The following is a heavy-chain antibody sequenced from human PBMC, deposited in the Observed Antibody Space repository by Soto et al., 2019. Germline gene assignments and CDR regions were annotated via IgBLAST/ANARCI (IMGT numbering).Heavy chain of an antibody. CDR1: GYSFTNYW. J-gene: IGHJ4*02. V-gene: IGHV5-51*01. CDR2: IYPRDSDT. D-gene: IGHD3-10*01. Sequence: GESLKISCKGSGYSFTNYWIAWVRQMPGKGLEWMGIIYPRDSDTKYSPSFQGQVTISADRSISTAYLQWSSLKASDTAMYYCARQKQTPIGIKTGGQYYFDYWGQGTRVTV. CDR3: ARQKQTPIGIKTGGQYYFDY.